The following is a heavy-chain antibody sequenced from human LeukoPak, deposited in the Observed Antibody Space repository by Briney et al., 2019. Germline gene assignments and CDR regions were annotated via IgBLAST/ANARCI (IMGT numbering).Heavy chain of an antibody. J-gene: IGHJ6*03. V-gene: IGHV1-46*01. CDR1: GYTFTSYY. D-gene: IGHD3-10*01. CDR3: AGGYYYGSGSYPLGYYYYYMDV. CDR2: INPSGGST. Sequence: ASVKVSCKASGYTFTSYYMHWVRQAPGQRLEWMGIINPSGGSTSYAQKFQGRVTMTRDTSISTAYMELSRLRSDDTAVYYCAGGYYYGSGSYPLGYYYYYMDVWGKGTTVTVSS.